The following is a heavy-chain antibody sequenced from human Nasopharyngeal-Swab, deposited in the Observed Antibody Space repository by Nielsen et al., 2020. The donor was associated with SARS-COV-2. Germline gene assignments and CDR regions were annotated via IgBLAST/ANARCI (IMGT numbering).Heavy chain of an antibody. CDR3: AKATIW. CDR2: ISGSGGST. D-gene: IGHD3-3*01. CDR1: GFTFSSYA. V-gene: IGHV3-23*01. Sequence: GESLKISCAASGFTFSSYAMSWVRQAPGKGLEWVSAISGSGGSTYYADSVKGRFTISRDNSKNSLYLQMNSLRTEDTALYYCAKATIWWGQGTLVTVSS. J-gene: IGHJ4*02.